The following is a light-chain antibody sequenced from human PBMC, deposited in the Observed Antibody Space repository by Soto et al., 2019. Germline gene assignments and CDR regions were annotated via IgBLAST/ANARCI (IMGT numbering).Light chain of an antibody. CDR2: DVS. CDR1: SSDVGGYNY. Sequence: QSALTQPRSVSGSHGQTVAISCTGSSSDVGGYNYVSWYQQHPGKAPKVMIYDVSKRPSGVPDRFSGSKSGDTASLTITGLQAEDEADYFCCSYAGGPYVFGTGTKVTVL. CDR3: CSYAGGPYV. J-gene: IGLJ1*01. V-gene: IGLV2-11*01.